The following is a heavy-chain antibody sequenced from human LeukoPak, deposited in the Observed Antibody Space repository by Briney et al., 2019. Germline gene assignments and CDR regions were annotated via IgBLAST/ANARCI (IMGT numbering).Heavy chain of an antibody. CDR2: ISDSGGST. Sequence: GGSLRLSCAASGFTFSSYAMSWVRQAPGKGLEWVSAISDSGGSTYYADSVKGRFTISRDNSKNTLYLQMNSLRAEDTAVYYCARVSVFGVVITSPFDYWGQGTLVTVSS. J-gene: IGHJ4*02. V-gene: IGHV3-23*01. CDR1: GFTFSSYA. CDR3: ARVSVFGVVITSPFDY. D-gene: IGHD3-3*01.